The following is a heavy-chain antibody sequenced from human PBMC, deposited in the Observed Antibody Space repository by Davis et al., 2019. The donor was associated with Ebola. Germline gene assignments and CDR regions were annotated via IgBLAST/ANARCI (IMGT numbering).Heavy chain of an antibody. V-gene: IGHV4-4*07. J-gene: IGHJ6*03. CDR1: GGSINTYY. CDR3: ARAQNPYYYYMDV. D-gene: IGHD1-14*01. Sequence: PSETLSLTCTVSGGSINTYYWSWIRQPAGKGLEWIGRIFASGSTNYNPSRKSRVSMSLDTSKSQFSLKLSSVTAADTAVYYCARAQNPYYYYMDVWGRGTTVTVSS. CDR2: IFASGST.